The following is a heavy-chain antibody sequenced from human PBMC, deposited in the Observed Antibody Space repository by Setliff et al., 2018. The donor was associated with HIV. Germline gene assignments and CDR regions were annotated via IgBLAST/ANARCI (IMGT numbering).Heavy chain of an antibody. V-gene: IGHV4-39*01. CDR2: ISSGGNT. CDR3: ARLYLNTGGYWASTYRYLDL. J-gene: IGHJ2*01. Sequence: SETLSLTCTVSGVSITSTNFYWGWIRQPPGKGLEWIGSISSGGNTYYNTSLKSRVTMSIDTSNNQFSLKSSSVTAADTSVYHCARLYLNTGGYWASTYRYLDLWGRGTLVTVSS. D-gene: IGHD2-8*02. CDR1: GVSITSTNFY.